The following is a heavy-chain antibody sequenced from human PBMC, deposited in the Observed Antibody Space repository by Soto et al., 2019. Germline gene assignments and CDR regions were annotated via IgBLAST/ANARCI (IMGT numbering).Heavy chain of an antibody. D-gene: IGHD2-15*01. CDR2: INHSGST. J-gene: IGHJ3*02. CDR3: ARAPLGYCSGGRCTGAFEI. CDR1: GGSFSGYY. V-gene: IGHV4-34*01. Sequence: SETLSLTCAVYGGSFSGYYWSWIRQPPGKGLEWIGEINHSGSTNYNPSLKSRVTISVDTSKNQFSLKLSSVTAADTAVYYCARAPLGYCSGGRCTGAFEIWGQGTMVTVSS.